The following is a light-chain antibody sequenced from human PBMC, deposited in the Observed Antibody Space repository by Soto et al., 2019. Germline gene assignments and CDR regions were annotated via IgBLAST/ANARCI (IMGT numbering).Light chain of an antibody. J-gene: IGLJ3*02. V-gene: IGLV3-21*02. CDR3: QVWDSGSDHPWV. CDR2: ADS. CDR1: NIGSKS. Sequence: SYELTQPPSVSVAPGQTARITCGGDNIGSKSVHWYQQKPGQAPVLVVYADSDRPSGIPERFSGSNSGNTATLTISRVEAGDEADYYCQVWDSGSDHPWVFGGGTKVTVL.